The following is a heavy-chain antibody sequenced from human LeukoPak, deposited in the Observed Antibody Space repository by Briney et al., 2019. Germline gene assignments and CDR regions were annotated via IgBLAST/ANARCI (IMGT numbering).Heavy chain of an antibody. CDR2: IYYSGST. CDR1: GGSISSSSYY. CDR3: STALGTHPQVYYFDY. Sequence: SETLSLTCTVSGGSISSSSYYWGWIRQPPGKGLEWIGSIYYSGSTYYNPSLKSRVTISVDTSKNQFSLKLSSVTAADTAVYYCSTALGTHPQVYYFDYWGQGTLVTVSS. D-gene: IGHD4-17*01. J-gene: IGHJ4*02. V-gene: IGHV4-39*01.